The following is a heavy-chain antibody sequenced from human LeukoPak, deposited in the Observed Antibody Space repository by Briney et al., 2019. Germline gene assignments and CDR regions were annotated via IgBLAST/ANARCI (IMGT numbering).Heavy chain of an antibody. D-gene: IGHD3-16*01. Sequence: GGSLRLSCAASGFTFSSYWMSWVRQAPGKGLGWVANIKQDGSAKYYVDSVKGRFTISRDNAKTSLYLQMDSLRAEDSAAYYCTRVGSGGYLWALDFWGQGTMVTVSS. CDR3: TRVGSGGYLWALDF. CDR1: GFTFSSYW. CDR2: IKQDGSAK. J-gene: IGHJ3*01. V-gene: IGHV3-7*01.